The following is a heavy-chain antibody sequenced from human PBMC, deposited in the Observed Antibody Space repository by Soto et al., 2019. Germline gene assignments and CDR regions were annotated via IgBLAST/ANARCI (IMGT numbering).Heavy chain of an antibody. V-gene: IGHV1-18*01. Sequence: QVQLVQSGAEVKKPGASVKVSCKASGYTFASYAISWMRQDPGQGLELMGWISAYNGHTNYAQKLQGRVTMTTDTSKSTAYMELRSRRSDETAVSYCAREPPPPGYWGQGTLVTVST. CDR2: ISAYNGHT. J-gene: IGHJ4*02. CDR1: GYTFASYA. CDR3: AREPPPPGY.